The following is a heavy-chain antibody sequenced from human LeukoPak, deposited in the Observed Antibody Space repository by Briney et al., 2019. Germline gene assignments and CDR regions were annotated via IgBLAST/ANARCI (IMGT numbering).Heavy chain of an antibody. Sequence: SETLSLTCAVYGGSFSGYYWSWIRKPPGKGLEWIGEINHSGSTNYNPSLKSRVTISVDTSKNQFSLKLSSVTAADTAVYYCASSVFSQFDYWGQGTLVTVSS. CDR3: ASSVFSQFDY. J-gene: IGHJ4*02. V-gene: IGHV4-34*01. CDR2: INHSGST. D-gene: IGHD3-10*01. CDR1: GGSFSGYY.